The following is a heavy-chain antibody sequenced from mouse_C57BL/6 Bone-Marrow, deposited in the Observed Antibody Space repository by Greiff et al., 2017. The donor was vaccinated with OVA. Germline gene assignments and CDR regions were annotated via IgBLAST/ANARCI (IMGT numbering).Heavy chain of an antibody. Sequence: EVQGVESAGGLVQPGSSMKLSCTASGFTFSDYYMAWVRQVPEKGLEWVANINYDGSSTYYLDSLKSRFIISRDNAKNILYLQMSSLKSEDTATYYCARAGLLWLLRDYWGQGTTLTVSS. CDR3: ARAGLLWLLRDY. D-gene: IGHD2-10*01. CDR1: GFTFSDYY. J-gene: IGHJ2*01. CDR2: INYDGSST. V-gene: IGHV5-16*01.